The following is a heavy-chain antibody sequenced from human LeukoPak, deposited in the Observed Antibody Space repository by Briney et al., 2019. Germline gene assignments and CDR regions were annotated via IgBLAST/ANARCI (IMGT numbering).Heavy chain of an antibody. CDR2: ISAYNGNT. CDR1: EFTFSSYG. J-gene: IGHJ6*03. V-gene: IGHV1-18*01. CDR3: ARVPIIRLRDLYYYYYMDV. D-gene: IGHD5-12*01. Sequence: GGSLRLSCAASEFTFSSYGMHWVRQAPGQGLEWMGWISAYNGNTNYAQKLQGRVTMTTDTSTSTAYMELRSLRSDDTAVYYCARVPIIRLRDLYYYYYMDVWGKGTTVTVSS.